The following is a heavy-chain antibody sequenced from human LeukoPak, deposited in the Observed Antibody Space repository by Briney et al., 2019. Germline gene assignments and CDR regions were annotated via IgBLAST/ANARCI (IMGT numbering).Heavy chain of an antibody. CDR2: INPSGGST. D-gene: IGHD6-19*01. V-gene: IGHV1-46*01. CDR3: ARSSGWHDAFDI. CDR1: GYTFTSYY. J-gene: IGHJ3*02. Sequence: ASVKVSCKASGYTFTSYYMRWVRQAPGQGLEWMGIINPSGGSTSSAQYFQGRVTMTRDTSTSTVYMELSSLRSEDTAVYYCARSSGWHDAFDIWGQGTMVTVSS.